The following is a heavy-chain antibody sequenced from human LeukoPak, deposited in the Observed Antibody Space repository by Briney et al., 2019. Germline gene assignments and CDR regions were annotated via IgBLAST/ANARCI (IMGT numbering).Heavy chain of an antibody. CDR1: GFTFSDYY. V-gene: IGHV3-11*06. J-gene: IGHJ6*02. CDR3: ASPLWFGESYGMDV. Sequence: GGSLRLSCAASGFTFSDYYMSWIRQAPGKGLEWVSYISSSSSYTTYADSVKGRFTISRDNAKNSLYLQMNSLRAEDTAVYYCASPLWFGESYGMDVWGQGTTVTVSS. D-gene: IGHD3-10*01. CDR2: ISSSSSYT.